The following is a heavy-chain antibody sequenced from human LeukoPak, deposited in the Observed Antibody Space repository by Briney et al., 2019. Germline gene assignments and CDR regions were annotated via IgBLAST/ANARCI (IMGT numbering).Heavy chain of an antibody. CDR2: IYYSGST. J-gene: IGHJ3*02. CDR3: ARLSPQNSPGGYDAFDI. Sequence: PSQTLSLTCTASGGSISSGDYYWTWIRQPPGKGLEWIGSIYYSGSTYYNPSLKSRVTISVDSSNNQFSLKLRSVTAADTAVYYCARLSPQNSPGGYDAFDIWGQGTMVTVSS. V-gene: IGHV4-39*01. D-gene: IGHD3-16*01. CDR1: GGSISSGDYY.